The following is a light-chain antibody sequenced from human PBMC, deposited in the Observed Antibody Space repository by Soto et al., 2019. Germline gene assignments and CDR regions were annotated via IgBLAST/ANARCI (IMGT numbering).Light chain of an antibody. Sequence: EIVLTQSPATLSLPPGERATLSCRASQSVTKYLAWYQQKPGQAPRLLIYDSSNRATGIPARFSGSGSGTDFTLTISSLESEDSGIYYCQQRYNWLTFGGGTKV. CDR1: QSVTKY. CDR2: DSS. CDR3: QQRYNWLT. J-gene: IGKJ4*01. V-gene: IGKV3-11*01.